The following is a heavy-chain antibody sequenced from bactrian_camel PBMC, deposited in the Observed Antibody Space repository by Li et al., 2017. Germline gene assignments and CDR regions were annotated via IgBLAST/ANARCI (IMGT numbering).Heavy chain of an antibody. CDR2: INSGGDST. D-gene: IGHD5*01. Sequence: VQLVESGGSLLQPGGSLRLSCAASGFAFSTYDMSWVRQAPGKGLEWLSLINSGGDSTYYADSVKGRFTISRDSAKNTLYLQLNSLKTEDTAMYYCAKGGDELRDWGQGTQVTVS. CDR3: AKGGDELRD. V-gene: IGHV3S40*01. CDR1: GFAFSTYD. J-gene: IGHJ4*01.